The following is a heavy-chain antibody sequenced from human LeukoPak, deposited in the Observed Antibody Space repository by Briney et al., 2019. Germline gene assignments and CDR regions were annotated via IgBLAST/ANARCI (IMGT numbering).Heavy chain of an antibody. CDR1: GGSISSGDYY. CDR2: IYYSGST. D-gene: IGHD3-22*01. Sequence: SETLSLTCTVSGGSISSGDYYWSWIRQPPGKGLEWIGYIYYSGSTNYNPSLKSRVTISVDTSKNQFSLKLSSVTAADTAVYYCARAPGYTYYDSSGYPSWYFDLWGRGTLVTVSS. CDR3: ARAPGYTYYDSSGYPSWYFDL. J-gene: IGHJ2*01. V-gene: IGHV4-61*08.